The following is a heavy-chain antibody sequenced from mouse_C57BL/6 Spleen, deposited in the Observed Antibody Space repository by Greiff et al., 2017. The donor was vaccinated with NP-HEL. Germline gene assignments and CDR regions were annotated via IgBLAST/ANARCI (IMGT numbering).Heavy chain of an antibody. Sequence: EVMLVESGGGLVQPGGSLKLSCAASGFTFSDYYMYWVRQTPEKRLEWVAYISNGGGSTYYPDTVKGRFTISRDNAKNTLYLQMSRLKSEDTAMYYCARHSSSYVFAYWGQETLVTVSA. J-gene: IGHJ3*01. CDR1: GFTFSDYY. D-gene: IGHD1-1*01. CDR3: ARHSSSYVFAY. CDR2: ISNGGGST. V-gene: IGHV5-12*01.